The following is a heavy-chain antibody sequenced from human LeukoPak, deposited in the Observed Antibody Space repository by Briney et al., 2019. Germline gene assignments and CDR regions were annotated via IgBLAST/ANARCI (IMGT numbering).Heavy chain of an antibody. D-gene: IGHD3-9*01. CDR1: GGTFSSYA. CDR2: IIPIFGTA. Sequence: KISCKASGGTFSSYAISWVRQAPGQWLEWMGGIIPIFGTANYAQKFQGRVTITADESTSTAYMELSSLRSEDTAVYYCARDPRVRYFDHDAFDIWGQGTMVTVSS. V-gene: IGHV1-69*01. CDR3: ARDPRVRYFDHDAFDI. J-gene: IGHJ3*02.